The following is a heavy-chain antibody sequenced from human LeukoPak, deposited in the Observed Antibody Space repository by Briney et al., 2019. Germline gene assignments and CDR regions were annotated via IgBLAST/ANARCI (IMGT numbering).Heavy chain of an antibody. V-gene: IGHV3-48*04. CDR3: ARGGDGYNPGY. CDR1: GFTFSSYS. J-gene: IGHJ4*02. Sequence: GGSLRLSCAASGFTFSSYSMNWVRQAPGKGLEWVSYISSSSSTIYYADSVKGRFTISRDNAKNSLYLQMNSLRAEDTAVYYCARGGDGYNPGYWGQGTLVTVSS. CDR2: ISSSSSTI. D-gene: IGHD5-24*01.